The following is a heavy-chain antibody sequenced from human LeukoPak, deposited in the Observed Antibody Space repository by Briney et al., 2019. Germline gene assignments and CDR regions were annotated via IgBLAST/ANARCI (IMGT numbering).Heavy chain of an antibody. CDR2: IYDSGNT. V-gene: IGHV4-39*07. J-gene: IGHJ4*02. CDR1: GGSISSSVYY. D-gene: IGHD4-17*01. Sequence: SETLSLTCTVSGGSISSSVYYWGWIRQPPGKGLEWIGSIYDSGNTYHNPSLKSRVTISVDKSKNQFSLKLSSVTAADTAVYYCARDPTPMGTTDFFDYWGQGTLVTVSS. CDR3: ARDPTPMGTTDFFDY.